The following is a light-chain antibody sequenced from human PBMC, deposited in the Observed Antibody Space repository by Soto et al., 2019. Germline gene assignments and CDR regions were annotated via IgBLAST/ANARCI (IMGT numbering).Light chain of an antibody. Sequence: DIQMTQSPSTLSASVGDRVTIICRASQSVSGWLAWYQQKPGKAPKLLIYKASSLEGGVPSRFSGSGSGTEFTLTISSLQPDDFATYYCQQYDNYWTCDRGTRVEI. CDR3: QQYDNYWT. CDR2: KAS. V-gene: IGKV1-5*03. J-gene: IGKJ1*01. CDR1: QSVSGW.